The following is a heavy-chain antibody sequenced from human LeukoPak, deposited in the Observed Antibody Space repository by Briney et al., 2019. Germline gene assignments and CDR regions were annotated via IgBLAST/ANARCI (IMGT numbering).Heavy chain of an antibody. J-gene: IGHJ5*02. CDR2: ISGSGGST. Sequence: GGSLRLSCAASGFTFSSYAMSWVRQAPGKGLEWVSGISGSGGSTYYADSVKGRFTISRDNAKNSLYLQMNSLRAEDTALYYCAREDYYGSGRSNWFDPWGQGTLVTVSS. V-gene: IGHV3-23*01. D-gene: IGHD3-10*01. CDR1: GFTFSSYA. CDR3: AREDYYGSGRSNWFDP.